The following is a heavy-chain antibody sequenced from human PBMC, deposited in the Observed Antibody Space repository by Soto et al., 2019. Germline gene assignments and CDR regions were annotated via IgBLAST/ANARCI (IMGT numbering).Heavy chain of an antibody. CDR1: GGTFSSYA. J-gene: IGHJ4*02. CDR2: IIPIFGTA. CDR3: ARGGTTYYDFWGTDFDY. Sequence: QVQLVQSGAEVKKPGSSVKVSCKASGGTFSSYAISWVRQAPGQGLEWMGGIIPIFGTANYAQKFQGRVTITADESTSTAYMELNSLRSEDTAVYYCARGGTTYYDFWGTDFDYWGQGTLVTVSS. V-gene: IGHV1-69*01. D-gene: IGHD3-3*01.